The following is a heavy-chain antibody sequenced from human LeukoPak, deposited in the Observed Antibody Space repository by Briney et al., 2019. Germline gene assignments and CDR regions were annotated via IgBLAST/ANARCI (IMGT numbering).Heavy chain of an antibody. V-gene: IGHV5-51*01. Sequence: GESLQISCKASGYSFSEYWIAWVRQMPGKGLESMGIVYPGDSDTRYSPSFQGQVTISADQSTSTASLQWSSLKASDTAMYYCARRAVSRVVSTVDAFDYCAQGTLVTVSS. CDR1: GYSFSEYW. CDR2: VYPGDSDT. J-gene: IGHJ4*02. D-gene: IGHD2-8*02. CDR3: ARRAVSRVVSTVDAFDY.